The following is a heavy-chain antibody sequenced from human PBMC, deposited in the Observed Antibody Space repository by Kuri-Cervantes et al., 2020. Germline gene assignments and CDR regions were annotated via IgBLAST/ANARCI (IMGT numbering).Heavy chain of an antibody. V-gene: IGHV4-34*01. J-gene: IGHJ4*02. CDR3: ARWSGSYTQFNY. Sequence: SETLSLTCAVYGGSFSGYYWSCIRQAPGKGLEWIGEINYRGSTNYNPSLKSRVTISLDTSKNQFSLKLSSVTAADTAVYYCARWSGSYTQFNYWGQGTLVTVSS. D-gene: IGHD1-26*01. CDR2: INYRGST. CDR1: GGSFSGYY.